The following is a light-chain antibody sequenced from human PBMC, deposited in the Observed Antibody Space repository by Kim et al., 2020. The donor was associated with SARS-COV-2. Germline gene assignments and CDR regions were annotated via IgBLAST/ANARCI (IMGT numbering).Light chain of an antibody. Sequence: LALSPRERATLSCRASQSVSSYFAWYQQTPGPAPRLLIYDASTRATGIPARFSGSGSGTDFTLTISSLEPEDFAVYYCQQRSNWYSFGQGTKLEI. J-gene: IGKJ2*03. CDR1: QSVSSY. CDR2: DAS. V-gene: IGKV3-11*01. CDR3: QQRSNWYS.